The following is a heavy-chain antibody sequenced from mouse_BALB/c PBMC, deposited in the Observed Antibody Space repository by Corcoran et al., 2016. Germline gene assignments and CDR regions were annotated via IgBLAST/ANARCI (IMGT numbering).Heavy chain of an antibody. CDR1: GYTFTNYG. D-gene: IGHD1-1*01. J-gene: IGHJ3*01. CDR3: ASRGSYVNYVGVVLFAY. CDR2: INTYTGEP. V-gene: IGHV9-3-1*01. Sequence: QIQLVQYRPELKKPGEKVKISCKASGYTFTNYGMNWVKQAPGKGLKWVGWINTYTGEPTYADDFKVRFAFSLETSASTAYLQINNLKNEDTATYFCASRGSYVNYVGVVLFAYCGQGTLVTVSA.